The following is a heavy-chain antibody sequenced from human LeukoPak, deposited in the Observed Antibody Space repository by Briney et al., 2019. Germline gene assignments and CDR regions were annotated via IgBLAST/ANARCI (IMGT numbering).Heavy chain of an antibody. D-gene: IGHD1-26*01. J-gene: IGHJ4*02. V-gene: IGHV3-23*01. CDR2: ISGSGGST. CDR1: GFTFSSYA. CDR3: AKDPQWELPSPFDH. Sequence: GGSLRLSCAASGFTFSSYAMSWVRQAPGKGLEWVSAISGSGGSTYFADSVKGRFSISRDNSKNTLYLLMNSLRAEDTAVYYCAKDPQWELPSPFDHWGQETLVTVSS.